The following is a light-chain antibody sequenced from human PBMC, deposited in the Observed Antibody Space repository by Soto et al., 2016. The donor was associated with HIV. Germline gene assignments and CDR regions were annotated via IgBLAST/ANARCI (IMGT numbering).Light chain of an antibody. Sequence: IQLTQSPSSLSASVGDRVKITCRTSHGISSALAWFQQKPGKPPKALIYDASNLETGVPSRFSGSGSGTDFTLTISSLQPEDFATXYCQVFNNYLLTFGGRDQGGDQT. V-gene: IGKV1D-13*01. CDR2: DAS. CDR1: HGISSA. J-gene: IGKJ4*01. CDR3: QVFNNYLLT.